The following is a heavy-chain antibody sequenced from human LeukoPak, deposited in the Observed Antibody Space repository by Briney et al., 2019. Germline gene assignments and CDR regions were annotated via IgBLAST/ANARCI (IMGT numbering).Heavy chain of an antibody. CDR1: GGSISSGSYY. Sequence: SQTLSLTCTVSGGSISSGSYYWSWIRQPAGKGLEWIGRIYTSGSTNYNFSLKSRLTISVDTSKNQFSLRLTSVTAADTAVYYCARGWGYFDYWGQGTLVTVSS. J-gene: IGHJ4*02. CDR3: ARGWGYFDY. V-gene: IGHV4-61*02. D-gene: IGHD6-19*01. CDR2: IYTSGST.